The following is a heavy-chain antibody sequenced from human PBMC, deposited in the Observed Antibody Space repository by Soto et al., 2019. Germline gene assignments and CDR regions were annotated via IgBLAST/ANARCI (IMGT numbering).Heavy chain of an antibody. Sequence: ASVKVSCKACGYTFTSYYMHWVRQAPGQGLEWMGIINPSGGSTSYAQKFQGRVTMTRDTSTSTVYMELSSLRSEDTAVYYCARLRGERSGYYTGMADWYFDLWGRGTLVIVSS. V-gene: IGHV1-46*01. CDR3: ARLRGERSGYYTGMADWYFDL. CDR2: INPSGGST. D-gene: IGHD3-3*01. J-gene: IGHJ2*01. CDR1: GYTFTSYY.